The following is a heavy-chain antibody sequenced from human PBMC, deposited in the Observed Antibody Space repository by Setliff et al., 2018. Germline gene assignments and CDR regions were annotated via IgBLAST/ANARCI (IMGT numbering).Heavy chain of an antibody. D-gene: IGHD6-6*01. CDR3: ARGRNVAARLLDS. J-gene: IGHJ4*02. CDR1: GGSLSFFH. V-gene: IGHV4-34*01. Sequence: SETLSLTCGVYGGSLSFFHWHWIRQSPGKGLEWIGQINYGGDTIYNPSFKSRVIVSEDTSKDQFSLKVTSVTAADTSVYFCARGRNVAARLLDSWGQGTLVTVSS. CDR2: INYGGDT.